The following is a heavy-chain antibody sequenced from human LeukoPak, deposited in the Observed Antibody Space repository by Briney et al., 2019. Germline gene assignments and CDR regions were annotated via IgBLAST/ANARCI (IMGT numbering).Heavy chain of an antibody. J-gene: IGHJ3*02. CDR3: AKGDSYDSSVGAFDI. CDR2: ISWNSGSI. V-gene: IGHV3-9*01. D-gene: IGHD3-22*01. Sequence: GGSLRLSCAASGFTFDDYAMHWVRQAPGKGLEWVSGISWNSGSIGYADSVKGRFTISRDNAKNSLYLQMNSPRAEDTALYYCAKGDSYDSSVGAFDIWGQGTMVTVSS. CDR1: GFTFDDYA.